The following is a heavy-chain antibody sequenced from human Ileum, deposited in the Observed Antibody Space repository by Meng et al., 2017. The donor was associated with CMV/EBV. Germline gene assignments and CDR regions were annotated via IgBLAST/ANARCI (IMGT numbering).Heavy chain of an antibody. Sequence: GGSLRLSCAVSGFSFSDYYMSWIRQVPGKGLEWVSHISSSGTVIYYADSVKGRFTISRDNSKNTVYLQMNSLRPEDTAVYYCARQGISGPPTTCFDYWGQGTLVTVSS. CDR1: GFSFSDYY. D-gene: IGHD2/OR15-2a*01. CDR2: ISSSGTVI. V-gene: IGHV3-11*04. J-gene: IGHJ4*02. CDR3: ARQGISGPPTTCFDY.